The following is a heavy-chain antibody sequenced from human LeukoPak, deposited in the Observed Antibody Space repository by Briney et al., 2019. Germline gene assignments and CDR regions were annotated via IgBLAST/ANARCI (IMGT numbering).Heavy chain of an antibody. CDR3: ARGQIAVPGVDY. Sequence: PGGSLRLSCAASGFTFSSYGMHWVRQAPGKGLEWVAFIRYDGSNKYYADSVKGRFTISRDNSKNTLYLQMNSLRAEDTAVYYCARGQIAVPGVDYWGQGTLVTVSS. D-gene: IGHD6-19*01. V-gene: IGHV3-30*02. CDR1: GFTFSSYG. CDR2: IRYDGSNK. J-gene: IGHJ4*02.